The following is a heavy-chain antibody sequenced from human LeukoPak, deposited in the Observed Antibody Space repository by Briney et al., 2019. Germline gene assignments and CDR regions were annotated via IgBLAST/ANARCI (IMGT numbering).Heavy chain of an antibody. Sequence: ASVKVSCKTSGYTFTGYYMHWVRQAPGQGLEWMGWINPNSGDKKYAQRFQDRVTMTRDTSITTAYMELSGLRSDDTALYYCARGSEVGATQKNALDIWGQGTMVTVSS. V-gene: IGHV1-2*02. CDR1: GYTFTGYY. CDR2: INPNSGDK. CDR3: ARGSEVGATQKNALDI. D-gene: IGHD1-26*01. J-gene: IGHJ3*02.